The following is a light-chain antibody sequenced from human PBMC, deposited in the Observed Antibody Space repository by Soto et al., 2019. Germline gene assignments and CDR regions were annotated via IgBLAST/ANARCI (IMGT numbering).Light chain of an antibody. V-gene: IGLV2-23*01. Sequence: QSALTQPAPVSGSPGQSITISCSGVSGDVGNYNLVSWYQQYPGKAPALLIYEDDKRPSGVSNRFSGSKSDSTASLTISGLRAEDEADYYCCLYLGGTSVFGGGTQLTVL. CDR2: EDD. J-gene: IGLJ7*01. CDR3: CLYLGGTSV. CDR1: SGDVGNYNL.